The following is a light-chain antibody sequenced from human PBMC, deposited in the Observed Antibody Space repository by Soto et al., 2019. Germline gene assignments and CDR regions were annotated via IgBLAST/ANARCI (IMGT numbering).Light chain of an antibody. Sequence: EIVLTQSPGTLSLSPGERATLSCRASQSVSSSYLAWYQQKPGQAPRLLIYGASYRATGIPDRFSGSGSGTDFTLTISRLEPEDFAVYYCQQYDISPQFTFGGGTKVEIK. J-gene: IGKJ4*01. V-gene: IGKV3-20*01. CDR2: GAS. CDR3: QQYDISPQFT. CDR1: QSVSSSY.